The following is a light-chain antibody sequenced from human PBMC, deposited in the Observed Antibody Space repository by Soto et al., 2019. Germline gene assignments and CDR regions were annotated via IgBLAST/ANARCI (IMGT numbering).Light chain of an antibody. CDR2: GAS. J-gene: IGKJ1*01. CDR1: QSVSSGS. CDR3: QQCGREPLK. V-gene: IGKV3-20*01. Sequence: ISFMVSQSVSSGSSAWYQQKPGQAPRLLIYGASSRATGVPDRFSGSGSGTDFILTISSLEPEDSTVYCSQQCGREPLKFGQGCKVAIK.